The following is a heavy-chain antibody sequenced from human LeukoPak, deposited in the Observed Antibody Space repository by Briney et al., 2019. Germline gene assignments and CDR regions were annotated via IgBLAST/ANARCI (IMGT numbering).Heavy chain of an antibody. D-gene: IGHD4-23*01. CDR3: ARISPIDYGGNSHLDY. CDR2: IIPIFGTA. J-gene: IGHJ4*02. Sequence: GASVKVSCKASGGTFSSYAISWVRQAPGQGLEWMGGIIPIFGTANYAQKFQGRVTITADESTSTAYMELSSLRSEDTAVYYCARISPIDYGGNSHLDYWGQGTLVTVSS. V-gene: IGHV1-69*13. CDR1: GGTFSSYA.